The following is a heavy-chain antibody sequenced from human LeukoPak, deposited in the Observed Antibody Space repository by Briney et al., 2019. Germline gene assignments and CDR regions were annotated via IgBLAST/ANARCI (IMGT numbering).Heavy chain of an antibody. V-gene: IGHV1-8*01. J-gene: IGHJ3*02. Sequence: PRAXVKVSCKASGYTFTSYDINWVRQAPGQGLEWMGYMNPASGNTVYAQKFQGRVTMTTDTSISTAYMELSSLRSEDTAVYYCARVPREIASIWGQGTMVTVSS. CDR3: ARVPREIASI. CDR1: GYTFTSYD. CDR2: MNPASGNT. D-gene: IGHD3-16*02.